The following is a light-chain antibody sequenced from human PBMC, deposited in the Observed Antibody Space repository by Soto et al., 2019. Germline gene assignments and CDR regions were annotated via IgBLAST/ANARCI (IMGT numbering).Light chain of an antibody. CDR1: ISNIGTNT. CDR2: STN. J-gene: IGLJ3*02. V-gene: IGLV1-44*01. CDR3: ATWDDSLNGSRV. Sequence: QSALTQPPSASGTPGQRVTISCSGSISNIGTNTVNWYQQVPGTAPKLLIFSTNQRPSGVPDRFSGSKSGTSASLAISGLQSEDEADYYCATWDDSLNGSRVFGGGTQLTVL.